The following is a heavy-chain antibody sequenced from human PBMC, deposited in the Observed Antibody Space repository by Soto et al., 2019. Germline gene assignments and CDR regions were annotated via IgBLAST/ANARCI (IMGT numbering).Heavy chain of an antibody. V-gene: IGHV4-4*02. CDR2: IFHTGNI. Sequence: QVQLQESGPGLVKPSGTLSLTCTISGVSISSGKWWSWVRQPPGEGLEWIGEIFHTGNIDYKPSLKSRVSILVDKSKNQFSLNLDSVTAADTAVYYCARNLFDSRGYSPEVWGQGILVTVSS. J-gene: IGHJ4*02. D-gene: IGHD3-22*01. CDR1: GVSISSGKW. CDR3: ARNLFDSRGYSPEV.